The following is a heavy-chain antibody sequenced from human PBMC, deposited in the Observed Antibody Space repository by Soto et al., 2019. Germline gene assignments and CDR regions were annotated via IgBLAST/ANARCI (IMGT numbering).Heavy chain of an antibody. V-gene: IGHV3-48*02. D-gene: IGHD5-12*01. CDR2: ISSSSSTI. Sequence: EVQLVESGGGLVQPGGSLRLSCAASGFTFSSYSMNWVRQAPGKGLEWVSYISSSSSTIYYADSVKGRFTISRDNAKNSLYLQRNSVRDEDTAVYYCAILSRDGYKWRYYYYYGMDVWGQGTTVTVSS. CDR1: GFTFSSYS. CDR3: AILSRDGYKWRYYYYYGMDV. J-gene: IGHJ6*02.